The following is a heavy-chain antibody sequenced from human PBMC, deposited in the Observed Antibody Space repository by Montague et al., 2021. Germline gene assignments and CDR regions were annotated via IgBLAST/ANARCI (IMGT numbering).Heavy chain of an antibody. Sequence: CAISGDSVSNNNAAWNWIRESPSRGLEWLGRTYYRSTWYTDYAVSVKGRIAINPGTSKNQFSLQLNSVTPEDTAVYYCAREGVGDLLFSFDSWGQGTLVTVSS. V-gene: IGHV6-1*01. J-gene: IGHJ4*02. CDR3: AREGVGDLLFSFDS. D-gene: IGHD3-10*01. CDR2: TYYRSTWYT. CDR1: GDSVSNNNAA.